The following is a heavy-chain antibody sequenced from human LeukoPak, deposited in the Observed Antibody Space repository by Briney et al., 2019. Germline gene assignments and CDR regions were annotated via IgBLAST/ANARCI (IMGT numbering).Heavy chain of an antibody. D-gene: IGHD3-22*01. Sequence: SQTLSLTCAISGDSFSSNSAAWDWVRQSPSRGLEWLGRTYYRSKLYNDYAVSVKSRITINPDTSKNQFSLKLSSVTAADTAVYYCAEDRRRDYYYDSSGEYYFDYWGQGTLVTVSS. CDR2: TYYRSKLYN. CDR3: AEDRRRDYYYDSSGEYYFDY. CDR1: GDSFSSNSAA. V-gene: IGHV6-1*01. J-gene: IGHJ4*02.